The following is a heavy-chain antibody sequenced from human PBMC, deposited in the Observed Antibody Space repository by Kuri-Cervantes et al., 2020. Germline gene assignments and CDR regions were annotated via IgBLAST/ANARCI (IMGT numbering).Heavy chain of an antibody. CDR3: ARAYSSSSYDWLDP. J-gene: IGHJ5*02. V-gene: IGHV4-39*01. CDR2: TYYSGST. Sequence: LRLSCTVSGGSISSSSYYWGGIRQPPGKGLEWIGSTYYSGSTYYNPSLKSRVTIPLDTSKNQFSLKLSSVTAADTAVYYCARAYSSSSYDWLDPWGQGTLVTVSS. CDR1: GGSISSSSYY. D-gene: IGHD6-6*01.